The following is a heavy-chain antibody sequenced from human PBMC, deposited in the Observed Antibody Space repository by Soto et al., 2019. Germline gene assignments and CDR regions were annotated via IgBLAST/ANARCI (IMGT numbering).Heavy chain of an antibody. CDR2: IYFSGST. Sequence: PSETLSLTCTVSGGSLSRGGYYWNWIRQHPGKGLEWIGYIYFSGSTYYNPSLKSRVTISVDKSKNQFSLKLSSVTAADTAVYYCARDLPPTQWGQGTVVTVSS. CDR3: ARDLPPTQ. CDR1: GGSLSRGGYY. V-gene: IGHV4-31*03. J-gene: IGHJ4*02. D-gene: IGHD2-15*01.